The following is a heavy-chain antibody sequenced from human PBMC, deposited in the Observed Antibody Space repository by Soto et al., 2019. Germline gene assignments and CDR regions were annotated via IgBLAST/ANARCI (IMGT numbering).Heavy chain of an antibody. J-gene: IGHJ6*02. CDR2: ISSNTGYT. CDR3: ARDLGLHNGYYYGMDV. Sequence: QVQLVQSGGEVKKPGASVKVSCKASGYTFTSYGFSWVRQAPGQGLEWMGWISSNTGYTNHAQKLQDRVTMTTDTSTGTAYMEQRSMRYDDTAVYYCARDLGLHNGYYYGMDVWGQGTTVTVSS. CDR1: GYTFTSYG. V-gene: IGHV1-18*04. D-gene: IGHD2-8*01.